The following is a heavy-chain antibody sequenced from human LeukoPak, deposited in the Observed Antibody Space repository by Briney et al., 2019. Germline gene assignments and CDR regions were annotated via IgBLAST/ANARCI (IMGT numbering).Heavy chain of an antibody. CDR1: GLTFSDYY. CDR3: ARRASGGRCFDY. D-gene: IGHD2-15*01. J-gene: IGHJ4*02. Sequence: PGGSLRLSCAVSGLTFSDYYMSWIRQAPGKGLEWVSYISSGGSTISHADSVKGRFTISRDNAENSLYLQMNSLRAEDTAVYYCARRASGGRCFDYWGQGTLVTVSS. V-gene: IGHV3-11*01. CDR2: ISSGGSTI.